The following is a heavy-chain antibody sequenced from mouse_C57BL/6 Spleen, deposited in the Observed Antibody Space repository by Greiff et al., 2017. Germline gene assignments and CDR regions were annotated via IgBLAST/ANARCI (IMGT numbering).Heavy chain of an antibody. CDR1: GYTFTSYW. V-gene: IGHV1-69*01. Sequence: QVQLQQPGAELVMPGASVKLSCKASGYTFTSYWMHWVKQRPGQGLEWIGEIDPSDSYTNYNQKFKGKSTLTVDKSSSTAYMQLKSLTSEDSAVYYCARAYGSSYWYFDVWGTGTTVTVSS. J-gene: IGHJ1*03. D-gene: IGHD1-1*01. CDR2: IDPSDSYT. CDR3: ARAYGSSYWYFDV.